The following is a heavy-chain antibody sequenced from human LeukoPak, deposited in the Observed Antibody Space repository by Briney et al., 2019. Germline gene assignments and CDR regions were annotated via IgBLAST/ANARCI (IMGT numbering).Heavy chain of an antibody. V-gene: IGHV4-59*01. CDR3: ARDQRGGSPTGAFDI. CDR2: IYYSGST. Sequence: SETLSLTCAVYGGSFSGYYWSWIRQPPGKGLEWIGYIYYSGSTNYNPSLKSRVTISVDTSKNQFSLKLSSVTAADTAVYYCARDQRGGSPTGAFDIWGQGTMVTVSS. CDR1: GGSFSGYY. D-gene: IGHD1-26*01. J-gene: IGHJ3*02.